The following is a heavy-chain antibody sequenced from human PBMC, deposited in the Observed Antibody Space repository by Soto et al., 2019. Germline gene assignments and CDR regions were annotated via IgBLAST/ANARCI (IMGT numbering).Heavy chain of an antibody. CDR1: GGSFSGYY. V-gene: IGHV4-34*01. D-gene: IGHD2-8*02. Sequence: PSETLSLTCAVYGGSFSGYYWSWIRQPPGKGLEWIGEINHSGSTNYNPSLKSRVTISVDTSKNQFSLKLSSVTAADTAVYYCARTGPRYLIGTYGMDVWGQGTTVTVSS. CDR2: INHSGST. CDR3: ARTGPRYLIGTYGMDV. J-gene: IGHJ6*02.